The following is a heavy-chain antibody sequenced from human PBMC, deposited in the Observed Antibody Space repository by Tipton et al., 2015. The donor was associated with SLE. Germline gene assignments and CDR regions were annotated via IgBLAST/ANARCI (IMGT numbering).Heavy chain of an antibody. CDR2: INHSGST. V-gene: IGHV4-34*01. CDR1: GGSFSGYY. Sequence: TLSLTCAVYGGSFSGYYWSWIRQPPGKGLEWIGEINHSGSTNYNPSLKSRVTISVDTSKNQFSLKLSSVTAADTAVYYCASQTRYQLLNWFDPWGQGTLVTVSS. CDR3: ASQTRYQLLNWFDP. D-gene: IGHD2-2*01. J-gene: IGHJ5*02.